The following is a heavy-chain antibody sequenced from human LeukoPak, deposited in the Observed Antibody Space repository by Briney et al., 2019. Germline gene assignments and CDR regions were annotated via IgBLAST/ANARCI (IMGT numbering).Heavy chain of an antibody. CDR1: GGSISSSSSIC. CDR2: IYHSGAT. J-gene: IGHJ4*02. CDR3: ARNGGSSDYDY. Sequence: SETLSLTCAVSGGSISSSSSICWTWVRQPPGKGLEWIGEIYHSGATNYNPSLKSRVTMLLDKSKNQFSLKLNSVTAADTAVYYCARNGGSSDYDYWGQGTLVTVSA. V-gene: IGHV4-4*02. D-gene: IGHD2-15*01.